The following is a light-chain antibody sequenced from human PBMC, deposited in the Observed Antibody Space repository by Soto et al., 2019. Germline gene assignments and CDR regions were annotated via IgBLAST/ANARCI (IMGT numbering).Light chain of an antibody. J-gene: IGLJ3*02. V-gene: IGLV1-44*01. CDR1: ASNIGGNP. CDR3: AVWDDSLHARV. Sequence: QSVLTQPPSASGTPGQRVTISCSGSASNIGGNPVNWFQQLPGTAPTLLIYVNDQRPSGVPDRFSGSKSGTSASLAISGLQSEDEDDYYCAVWDDSLHARVFGGGTQLTVL. CDR2: VND.